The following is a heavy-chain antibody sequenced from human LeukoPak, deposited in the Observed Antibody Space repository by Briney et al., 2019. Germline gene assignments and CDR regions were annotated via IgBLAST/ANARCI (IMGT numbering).Heavy chain of an antibody. CDR1: GGSFSGYY. J-gene: IGHJ4*02. CDR2: INHSGST. V-gene: IGHV4-34*01. Sequence: SETLSLTCAVYGGSFSGYYWSWVRQPPGKGLEWIGEINHSGSTNYNPSLKSRVTISVDTSKNQFSLKLSSVTAADTAVYYCARDSKYSSGWFRGLSYFDDWGQGTLVTVSS. D-gene: IGHD6-19*01. CDR3: ARDSKYSSGWFRGLSYFDD.